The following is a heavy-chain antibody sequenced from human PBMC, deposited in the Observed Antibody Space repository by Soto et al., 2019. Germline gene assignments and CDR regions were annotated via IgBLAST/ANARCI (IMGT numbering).Heavy chain of an antibody. J-gene: IGHJ6*02. V-gene: IGHV1-18*01. CDR3: AKNGQPPYYYGMDV. CDR2: ISGYNGDT. D-gene: IGHD2-8*01. Sequence: VSVKVSCKASGYTFSRYCLSWARQAPGQGLEWMGWISGYNGDTKYAQKVQGRVTMTIDTSTYTAYMELRSLTSDDTAIYYCAKNGQPPYYYGMDVWGQGTTVTVSS. CDR1: GYTFSRYC.